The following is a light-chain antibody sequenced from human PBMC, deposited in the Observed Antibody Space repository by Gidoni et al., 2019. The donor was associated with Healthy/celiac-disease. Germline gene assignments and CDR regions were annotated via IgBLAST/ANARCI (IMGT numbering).Light chain of an antibody. CDR2: SAS. CDR1: QGISCY. J-gene: IGKJ1*01. Sequence: DIQLTQSPSSLPASVRDRVTITCRGSQGISCYLNWYRQKPETVPDLLIYSASNLQTGVPSRFSCSGSGTGFNLTISILQPEDVATEYCQRTYNAPRVRTFGQGTKVEIK. V-gene: IGKV1-27*01. CDR3: QRTYNAPRVRT.